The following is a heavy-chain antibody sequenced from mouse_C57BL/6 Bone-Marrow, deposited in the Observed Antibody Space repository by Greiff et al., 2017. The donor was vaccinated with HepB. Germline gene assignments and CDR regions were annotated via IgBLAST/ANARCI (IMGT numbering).Heavy chain of an antibody. D-gene: IGHD1-1*01. Sequence: VQRVESGPELVKPGASVKLSCKASGYTFTSYDINWVKQRPGQGLEWIGWIYPRDGSTKYNEKFKGKATLTVDTSSSTAYMELHSLTSEDSAVYFCASGIHYYGSSYGAMDYWGQGTSVTVSS. V-gene: IGHV1-85*01. J-gene: IGHJ4*01. CDR1: GYTFTSYD. CDR2: IYPRDGST. CDR3: ASGIHYYGSSYGAMDY.